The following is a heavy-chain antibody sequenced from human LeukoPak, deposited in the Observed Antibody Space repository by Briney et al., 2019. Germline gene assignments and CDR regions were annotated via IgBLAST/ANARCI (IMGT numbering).Heavy chain of an antibody. CDR1: GFTFSSYS. CDR2: ISGRGGST. J-gene: IGHJ4*02. V-gene: IGHV3-23*01. CDR3: AKDRSCTNDICHGDFDY. Sequence: GGSLRLSCAASGFTFSSYSVSWVRQAPGKWLEWVSSISGRGGSTYSADSVKGRFTIYRDNSKNTLYLQMNSLRAEGTALYYCAKDRSCTNDICHGDFDYWGQGTLVTVSS. D-gene: IGHD2-8*01.